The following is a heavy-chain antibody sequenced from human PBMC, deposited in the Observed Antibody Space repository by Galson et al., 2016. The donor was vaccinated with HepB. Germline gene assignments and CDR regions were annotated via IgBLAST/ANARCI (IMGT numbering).Heavy chain of an antibody. CDR3: TRDIGSYAGTSWGMDV. V-gene: IGHV4-4*07. CDR2: IYNSGST. CDR1: GGSISSHY. D-gene: IGHD2-2*01. J-gene: IGHJ6*02. Sequence: SETLSLTCSVSGGSISSHYWSWIRQPAGKGLEWIGRIYNSGSTKYNPTLKSRVTMSVDTSKNQFSLKLSSVTAADTAVYYCTRDIGSYAGTSWGMDVWGQGTTVTVSS.